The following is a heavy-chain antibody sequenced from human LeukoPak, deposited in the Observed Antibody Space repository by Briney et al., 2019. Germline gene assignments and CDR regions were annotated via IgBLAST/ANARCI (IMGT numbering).Heavy chain of an antibody. D-gene: IGHD3-22*01. V-gene: IGHV3-23*01. J-gene: IGHJ6*03. CDR3: AKYYYDSSGYYYTPFYYYCYYMDV. CDR2: ISGSGGST. CDR1: GFTFSSYG. Sequence: GSLRLSCAASGFTFSSYGMSWVRQAPGKGLEWVSAISGSGGSTYYADSVKGRFTISRDNSKNTLYLQMNSLRAEDTAVYYCAKYYYDSSGYYYTPFYYYCYYMDVWGKGTTVTISS.